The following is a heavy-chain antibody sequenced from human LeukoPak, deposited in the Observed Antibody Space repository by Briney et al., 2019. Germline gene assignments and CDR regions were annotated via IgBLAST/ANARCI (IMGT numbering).Heavy chain of an antibody. V-gene: IGHV4-4*07. D-gene: IGHD3-10*01. CDR1: GGSISSYY. CDR3: ARASTGTAKVRGGYFDY. CDR2: IYTSGST. Sequence: SETLSLTCTVWGGSISSYYWSWIRQPAGKGLEWIGRIYTSGSTNYNPSLKSRVTISVDTSKNQFSPKLSSVTAADTAVYYCARASTGTAKVRGGYFDYWGQGTLVTVSS. J-gene: IGHJ4*02.